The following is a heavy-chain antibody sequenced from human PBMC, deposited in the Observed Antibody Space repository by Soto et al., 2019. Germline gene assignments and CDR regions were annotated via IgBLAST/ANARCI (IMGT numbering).Heavy chain of an antibody. J-gene: IGHJ4*02. CDR2: IYYSGST. D-gene: IGHD2-15*01. V-gene: IGHV4-59*08. Sequence: PSETLSLTCTVSGGSISNYYWSWIRQPPGKGLEWIGGIYYSGSTNYNPSLKSRVTISVDTSKNQFSLKLSSVTAADTAVYYCALGYGGNRDYFAYWGQGTLVTVSS. CDR3: ALGYGGNRDYFAY. CDR1: GGSISNYY.